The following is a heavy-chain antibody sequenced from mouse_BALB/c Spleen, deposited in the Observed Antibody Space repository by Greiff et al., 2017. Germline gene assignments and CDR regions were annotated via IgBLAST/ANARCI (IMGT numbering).Heavy chain of an antibody. CDR1: GYAFTNYL. CDR3: AREGYYGSSETSFAY. J-gene: IGHJ3*01. Sequence: VQLVESGAELVRPGTSVKVSCKASGYAFTNYLIEWVKQRPGQGLEWIGVINPGSGGTNYNEKFKGKATLTADKSSSTAYMQLSSLTSDDSAVYFCAREGYYGSSETSFAYWGQGTLVTVSA. D-gene: IGHD1-1*01. V-gene: IGHV1-54*01. CDR2: INPGSGGT.